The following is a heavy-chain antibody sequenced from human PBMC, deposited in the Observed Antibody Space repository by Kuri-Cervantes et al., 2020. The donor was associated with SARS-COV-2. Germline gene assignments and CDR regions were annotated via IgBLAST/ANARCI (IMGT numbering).Heavy chain of an antibody. V-gene: IGHV3-30*02. J-gene: IGHJ4*02. CDR3: ARGVLNCTNGACYLDY. CDR1: GFTFSSYG. CDR2: IRYDGSNK. Sequence: GGSLRLSCATSGFTFSSYGMHWVRQAPGKGLEWVAFIRYDGSNKYYADSVKGRFTISRDNAKNSLYLQMNSLRAEDTAVYYCARGVLNCTNGACYLDYWGQGTLVTVSS. D-gene: IGHD2-8*01.